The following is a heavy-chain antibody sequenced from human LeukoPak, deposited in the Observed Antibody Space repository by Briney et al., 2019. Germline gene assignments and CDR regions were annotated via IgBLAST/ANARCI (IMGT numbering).Heavy chain of an antibody. CDR2: IYTSGST. J-gene: IGHJ3*02. Sequence: SETLSLTCTVSGGSISSYYWSWIRQPAGKGLEWIGRIYTSGSTNYNPSLKSRVTISVDTSKNQFSLKLSSVTAADTAVYYCATPRGEQLGPDAFDIWGQGTMVTVSS. D-gene: IGHD6-6*01. V-gene: IGHV4-4*07. CDR1: GGSISSYY. CDR3: ATPRGEQLGPDAFDI.